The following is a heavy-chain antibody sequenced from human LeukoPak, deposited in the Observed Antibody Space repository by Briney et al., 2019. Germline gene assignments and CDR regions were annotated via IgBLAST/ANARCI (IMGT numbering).Heavy chain of an antibody. D-gene: IGHD3-9*01. V-gene: IGHV3-21*01. CDR2: ISSSSSYI. J-gene: IGHJ6*04. CDR1: GFTFSSYS. CDR3: ASDGGDTYYDILTGYWGGYYYYYYGMDV. Sequence: GGSLRLSCAASGFTFSSYSMNWVRQAPGKGLEWVSSISSSSSYIYYADSVKGRFTISRDNAKNSLYLQMNRLRAEDTAVYYCASDGGDTYYDILTGYWGGYYYYYYGMDVWGKGTTVTVSS.